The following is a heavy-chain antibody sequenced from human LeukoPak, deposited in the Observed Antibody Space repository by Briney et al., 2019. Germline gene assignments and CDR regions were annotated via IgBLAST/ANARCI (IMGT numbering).Heavy chain of an antibody. CDR1: GYTLTGYY. V-gene: IGHV1-2*02. Sequence: ASLKVSCKASGYTLTGYYINRGRQAPGPRLKWMRGINPNSGGTNYAQKFQGRVTMTRDPSISTAYMELSRLRSDDTAVYYCAREAQGYYYYMDVWGKGTTVTVSS. J-gene: IGHJ6*03. CDR2: INPNSGGT. CDR3: AREAQGYYYYMDV.